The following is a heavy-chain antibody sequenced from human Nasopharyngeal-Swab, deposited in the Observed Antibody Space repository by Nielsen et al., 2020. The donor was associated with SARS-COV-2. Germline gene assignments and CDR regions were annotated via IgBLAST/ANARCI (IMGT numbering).Heavy chain of an antibody. CDR1: GFTFSDYY. J-gene: IGHJ4*02. CDR2: ISSSGSTI. CDR3: ARDNGDYVWGSYLNYFDY. V-gene: IGHV3-11*01. Sequence: GGSLRLSCAASGFTFSDYYMSWIRQAPGKGLEWVSYISSSGSTIYYADSVKGRFTISRDNAKNSLYLQMNSLRAEDTAVYYCARDNGDYVWGSYLNYFDYWGQGTLATVSS. D-gene: IGHD3-16*02.